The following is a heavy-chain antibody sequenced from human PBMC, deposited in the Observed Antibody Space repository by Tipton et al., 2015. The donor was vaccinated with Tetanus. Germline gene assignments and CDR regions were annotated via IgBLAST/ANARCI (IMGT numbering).Heavy chain of an antibody. Sequence: LRLSCAASGFTLTGQAMSWVRQAPGKGLEWVSTLSSNGGTTYYADSLKGRFTISKDDSTDTLSLQMNSLRAEDTAVYFCAKRSSTYYGLDVWGQGTTVTVSS. D-gene: IGHD6-13*01. V-gene: IGHV3-23*01. J-gene: IGHJ6*02. CDR1: GFTLTGQA. CDR2: LSSNGGTT. CDR3: AKRSSTYYGLDV.